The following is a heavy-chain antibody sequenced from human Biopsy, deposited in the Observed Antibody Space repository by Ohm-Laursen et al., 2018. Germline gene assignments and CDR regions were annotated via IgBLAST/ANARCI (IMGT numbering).Heavy chain of an antibody. CDR2: ISCTGYT. J-gene: IGHJ4*02. V-gene: IGHV4-59*01. D-gene: IGHD4-23*01. CDR3: ARGSNDSGGLYFPR. CDR1: GDSISSYY. Sequence: SETLSLTCIVSGDSISSYYWSWIRQPPGKGLEWIGHISCTGYTSYNASLKSRVTISVDTSRNHFSLRLSSLTAADTAVYYCARGSNDSGGLYFPRWGQGTLLTVSS.